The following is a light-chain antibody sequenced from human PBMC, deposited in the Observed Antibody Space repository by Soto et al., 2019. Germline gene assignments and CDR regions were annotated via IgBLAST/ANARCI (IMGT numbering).Light chain of an antibody. CDR1: SSDIGGYNY. CDR3: SSHTSSATLYV. J-gene: IGLJ1*01. V-gene: IGLV2-14*01. CDR2: GVT. Sequence: QSVLTQPASVSGSPGQSITISCPGTSSDIGGYNYVSWYQQHPGKAPKLMIYGVTNRPSGVSNRFSGSKSGNTASLTSSGRQAEDEADYYCSSHTSSATLYVFGTGTKVTVL.